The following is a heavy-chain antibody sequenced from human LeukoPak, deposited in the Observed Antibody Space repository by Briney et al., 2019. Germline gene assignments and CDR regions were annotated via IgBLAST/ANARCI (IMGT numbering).Heavy chain of an antibody. Sequence: GGXXXLSCAASAFTFSEYYMSWIRQAPGXXXXXVSXIXSGGSTYYADSVKGRFTISRDNSKNTLYLQMNSLRAEDTAVYYCARHPYCSSTSCYGYYYYYMDVWGKGTTVTVSS. CDR2: IXSGGST. CDR3: ARHPYCSSTSCYGYYYYYMDV. D-gene: IGHD2-2*01. J-gene: IGHJ6*03. CDR1: AFTFSEYY. V-gene: IGHV3-66*04.